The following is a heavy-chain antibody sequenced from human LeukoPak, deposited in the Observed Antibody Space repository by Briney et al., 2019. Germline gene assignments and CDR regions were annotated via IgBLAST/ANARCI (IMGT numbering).Heavy chain of an antibody. J-gene: IGHJ4*02. CDR1: GFTFSSYA. CDR2: IKQDGSEK. D-gene: IGHD6-6*01. V-gene: IGHV3-7*01. Sequence: GGSLRLSCAASGFTFSSYAMSWVRQAPGKGLEWVANIKQDGSEKYYVDSVKGRFTISRDNAKNSLYLQMNSLRAEDTAVYYCAKDRVGNSYLFDSWGQGTLVTVSS. CDR3: AKDRVGNSYLFDS.